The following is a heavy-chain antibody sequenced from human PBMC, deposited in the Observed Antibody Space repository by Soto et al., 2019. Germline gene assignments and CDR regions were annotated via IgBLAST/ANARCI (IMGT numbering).Heavy chain of an antibody. J-gene: IGHJ6*02. CDR3: ARDLPKYCSGGSCYGMDV. CDR1: GYTFTGYY. CDR2: INPSSGGT. D-gene: IGHD2-15*01. V-gene: IGHV1-2*04. Sequence: ASVKVSCKASGYTFTGYYMHWVRQAPGQGLEWMGWINPSSGGTNCAQKFQGWVTMTRDTSISTAYMELSRLRPDDTAVYYCARDLPKYCSGGSCYGMDVWGQGTTVTVSS.